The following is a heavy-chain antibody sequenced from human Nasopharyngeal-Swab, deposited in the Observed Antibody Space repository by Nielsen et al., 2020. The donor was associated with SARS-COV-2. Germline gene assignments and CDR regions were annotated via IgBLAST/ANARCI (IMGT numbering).Heavy chain of an antibody. CDR3: AKDNGGNFGY. V-gene: IGHV3-23*01. J-gene: IGHJ4*02. D-gene: IGHD4-23*01. CDR2: IWGSGRGT. Sequence: GESLKISCSASGFIFNNYAMSWIRQAPGKGLEWVGIIWGSGRGTNYADSVKGRFTISRDNSNNTLFLHMNSLRAEDTAVYYCAKDNGGNFGYWGQGTLVTVSS. CDR1: GFIFNNYA.